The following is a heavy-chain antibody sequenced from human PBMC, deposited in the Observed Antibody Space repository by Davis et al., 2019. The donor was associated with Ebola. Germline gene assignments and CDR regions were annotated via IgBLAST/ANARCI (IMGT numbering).Heavy chain of an antibody. Sequence: SETLSLTCTVSGGSVSSGSYYWSWIRQPPGKGLEWIGYIYYSGSTNYNPSLKSRVTISVDTSKNQFSLKLSSVTAADTAVYYCARANEVVVIATTSYYFDYWGQGTLVTVSS. CDR3: ARANEVVVIATTSYYFDY. J-gene: IGHJ4*02. CDR2: IYYSGST. D-gene: IGHD2-21*01. CDR1: GGSVSSGSYY. V-gene: IGHV4-61*01.